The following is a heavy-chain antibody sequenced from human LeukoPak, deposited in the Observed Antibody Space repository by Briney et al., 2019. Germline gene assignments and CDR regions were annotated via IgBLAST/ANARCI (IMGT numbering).Heavy chain of an antibody. Sequence: PSETLSLTCTVSGGSISSGGYYWSCIRQHPGKGLEWIGYIYYSGSTYYNPSLKSRVTISVDTSKNQFSLKLSSVTAADTAVYYCARDSLNNWFDPWGQGTLVTVSS. J-gene: IGHJ5*02. V-gene: IGHV4-31*03. CDR3: ARDSLNNWFDP. CDR1: GGSISSGGYY. CDR2: IYYSGST.